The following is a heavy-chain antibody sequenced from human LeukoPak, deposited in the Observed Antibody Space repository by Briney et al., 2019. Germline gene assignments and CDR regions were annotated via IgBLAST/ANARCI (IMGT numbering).Heavy chain of an antibody. CDR3: AKARDGLIGDAFDI. CDR1: GFTFDDYA. D-gene: IGHD5-24*01. Sequence: GGSLRLSCAASGFTFDDYAMHWVRQAPGKGLEWVSGISWNSGSIGHADSVKGRFTISRDNAKNSLYLQMNSLRAEDTALYYCAKARDGLIGDAFDIWGQGTMVTVSS. J-gene: IGHJ3*02. CDR2: ISWNSGSI. V-gene: IGHV3-9*01.